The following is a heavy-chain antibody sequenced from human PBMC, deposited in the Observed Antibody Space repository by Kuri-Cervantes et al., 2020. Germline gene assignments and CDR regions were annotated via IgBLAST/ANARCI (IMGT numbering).Heavy chain of an antibody. CDR3: ARHDPASGSYYVAFDI. V-gene: IGHV4-59*08. CDR2: IYYSGNT. CDR1: GGSVSNYY. D-gene: IGHD1-26*01. J-gene: IGHJ3*02. Sequence: SETLSLTCTVSGGSVSNYYWSWIRQSPGKGLESIGYIYYSGNTKYNPSLKSRVTIFVDTSKYQFSLNLSSVTAADTAVYYCARHDPASGSYYVAFDIWGQGTMVTVSS.